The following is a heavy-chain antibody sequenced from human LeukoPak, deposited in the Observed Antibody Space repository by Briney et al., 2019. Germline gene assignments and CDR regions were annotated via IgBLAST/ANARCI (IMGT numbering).Heavy chain of an antibody. Sequence: PGGSLRLSCAASGFTFSSYSMNWVRQAPGKGLEWVSYISSSSSTIYYADSVKGRFTISRDNAKNSLYLQMNSLRAEDTAVYYCARDRWDCSSTSCYEEDFDYWGQGTLVTVSS. CDR2: ISSSSSTI. V-gene: IGHV3-48*01. D-gene: IGHD2-2*01. CDR3: ARDRWDCSSTSCYEEDFDY. CDR1: GFTFSSYS. J-gene: IGHJ4*02.